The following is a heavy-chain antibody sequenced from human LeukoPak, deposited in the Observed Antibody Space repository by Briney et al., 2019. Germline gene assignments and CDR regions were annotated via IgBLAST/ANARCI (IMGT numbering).Heavy chain of an antibody. CDR3: VSPPMTTQYYFAY. J-gene: IGHJ4*02. CDR1: GFTFSRYS. V-gene: IGHV3-21*01. Sequence: PGGSLRLSCAASGFTFSRYSMHWVRQAPGKGLEWVSSISSASSYIYYADSLKGRFTISRDNAKNSLYLQMNSLRAEDTAVYYCVSPPMTTQYYFAYWGQGTLVTVSS. D-gene: IGHD4-11*01. CDR2: ISSASSYI.